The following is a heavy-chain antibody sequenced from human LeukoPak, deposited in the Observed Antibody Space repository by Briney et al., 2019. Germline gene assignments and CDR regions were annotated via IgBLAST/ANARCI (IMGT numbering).Heavy chain of an antibody. Sequence: GRSLRLSCAASGFTFSSYGMHWVRQAPAKGLEWVAVISYDGSNKYYADSVKGRFTISRDNSKNTLYLQMNSLRAEDTAVYYCATYCSSTSCLDYWGQGTLVTVSS. V-gene: IGHV3-30*03. J-gene: IGHJ4*02. CDR2: ISYDGSNK. CDR1: GFTFSSYG. D-gene: IGHD2-2*01. CDR3: ATYCSSTSCLDY.